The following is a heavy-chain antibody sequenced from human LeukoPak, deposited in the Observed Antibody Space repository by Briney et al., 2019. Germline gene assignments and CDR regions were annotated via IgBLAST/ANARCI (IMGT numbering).Heavy chain of an antibody. Sequence: SETLSLTCTVSGGSISSYYWSWIRQPPGKGLDWIGYIYNSGSTNYNPSLKSRVTISVDTSKNQFSLKLSSVTAADTAVYYCASYDSGYSSPRRWGQGTLVTVSS. CDR1: GGSISSYY. D-gene: IGHD6-13*01. J-gene: IGHJ4*02. V-gene: IGHV4-59*08. CDR3: ASYDSGYSSPRR. CDR2: IYNSGST.